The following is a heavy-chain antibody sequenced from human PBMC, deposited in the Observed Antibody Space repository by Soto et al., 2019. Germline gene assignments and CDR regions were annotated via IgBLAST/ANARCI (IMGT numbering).Heavy chain of an antibody. CDR2: INPNSGGT. CDR3: ATQEAPDYYYYYGMDV. Sequence: GASVKVSCKASGYTFTSYGISWVRQAPGQGLEWMGWINPNSGGTNYAQKFQGRVTMTRDTSISTAYMELSRLRSDDTAVYYCATQEAPDYYYYYGMDVWGQGTTVTVSS. J-gene: IGHJ6*02. CDR1: GYTFTSYG. V-gene: IGHV1-2*02.